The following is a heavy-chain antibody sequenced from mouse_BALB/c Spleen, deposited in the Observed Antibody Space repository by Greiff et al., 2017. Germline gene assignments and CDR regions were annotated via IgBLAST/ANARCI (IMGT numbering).Heavy chain of an antibody. J-gene: IGHJ2*01. V-gene: IGHV5-9-4*01. CDR1: GFTFSRYA. CDR2: ISSGGSYT. CDR3: ARDDYFDY. Sequence: EVQGVESGGGLVKPGGSLKLSCAASGFTFSRYAMSWVRQSPEKRLEWVAEISSGGSYTYYPDTVPGRFTISRDNAKNTLYLEMSSLRSEDTAMYYCARDDYFDYWGQGTTLTVSS.